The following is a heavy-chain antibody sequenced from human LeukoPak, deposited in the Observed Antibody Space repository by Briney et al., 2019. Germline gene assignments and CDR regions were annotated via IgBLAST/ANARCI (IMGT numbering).Heavy chain of an antibody. CDR1: GYSISSGYY. D-gene: IGHD3-22*01. CDR2: IYTSGST. J-gene: IGHJ1*01. Sequence: SETLSLTCTVSGYSISSGYYWGWIRQPAGKGLEWIGRIYTSGSTNYNPSLKSRVTISVDTSKNQFSLKLISVTAADMALYYCARSSGYYFEYFHHWGQGTLVTVSS. CDR3: ARSSGYYFEYFHH. V-gene: IGHV4-61*02.